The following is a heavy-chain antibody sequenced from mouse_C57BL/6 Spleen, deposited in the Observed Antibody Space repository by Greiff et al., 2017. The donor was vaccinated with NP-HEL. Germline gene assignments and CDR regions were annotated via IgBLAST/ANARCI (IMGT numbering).Heavy chain of an antibody. CDR1: GYTFTDYY. CDR2: IYPGSGNT. J-gene: IGHJ2*01. D-gene: IGHD1-1*01. CDR3: ARYGLLLRALDY. V-gene: IGHV1-76*01. Sequence: VRLQQSGAELVRPGASVKLSCKASGYTFTDYYINWVKQRPGQGLEWIARIYPGSGNTYYNEKFKGKATLTAEKSSSTAYMQLSSLTSEDSAVYFCARYGLLLRALDYWGQGTTLTVSS.